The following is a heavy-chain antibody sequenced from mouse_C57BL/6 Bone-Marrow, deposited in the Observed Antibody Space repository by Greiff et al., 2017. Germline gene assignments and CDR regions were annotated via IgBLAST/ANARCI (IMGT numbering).Heavy chain of an antibody. Sequence: EVQLVESGGGLVQPGGSMKLSCAASGFTFSDAWMDWVRQSPEKGLEWVAEIRNKANNHATYYAESVKGRFTISRDDSKSSVYLQMNSLRAEDTGIYYCTRPRTAQAFAYWGQGTLVTVSA. V-gene: IGHV6-6*01. CDR1: GFTFSDAW. CDR2: IRNKANNHAT. J-gene: IGHJ3*01. D-gene: IGHD3-2*02. CDR3: TRPRTAQAFAY.